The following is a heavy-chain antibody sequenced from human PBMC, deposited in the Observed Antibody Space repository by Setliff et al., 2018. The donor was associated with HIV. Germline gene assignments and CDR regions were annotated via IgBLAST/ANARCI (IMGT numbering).Heavy chain of an antibody. D-gene: IGHD3-22*01. CDR1: GFSFNEYA. V-gene: IGHV3-23*01. CDR2: ISTSDDRT. CDR3: ARVTSDSSGYYWGYYFDY. J-gene: IGHJ4*02. Sequence: PGGSLRLSCEASGFSFNEYAMHWVRQAPGKGLEWVSGISTSDDRTYYADSVKGRFTVSRDNSENTLYLQMNGLRSEDTAVYYCARVTSDSSGYYWGYYFDYWGQGTRVTVSS.